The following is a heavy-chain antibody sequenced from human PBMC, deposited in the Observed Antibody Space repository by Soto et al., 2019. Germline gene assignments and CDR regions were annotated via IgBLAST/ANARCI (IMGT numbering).Heavy chain of an antibody. V-gene: IGHV3-33*01. CDR1: GFSFSHYD. CDR3: ARDGRWPHTPH. J-gene: IGHJ4*02. CDR2: IWYDGSKK. Sequence: QVQLVESGGGVVQPGRSLRLSCAASGFSFSHYDMHWVRQAPGKGLEWVAFIWYDGSKKYYADSVRGRFTISRDNSKNTVDLQMNSLRDEDTAVYFCARDGRWPHTPHWGQGTLVTVSS.